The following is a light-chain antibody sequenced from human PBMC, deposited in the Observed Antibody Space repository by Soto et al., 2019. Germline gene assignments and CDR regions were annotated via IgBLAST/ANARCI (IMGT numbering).Light chain of an antibody. CDR3: SSYTTTTAWV. CDR1: SSDVGAYKY. J-gene: IGLJ3*02. CDR2: EVS. V-gene: IGLV2-14*01. Sequence: QSALTQPASVSGSPGQSITISCTGSSSDVGAYKYVSWFQQHPGKAPKLIIYEVSNRPSGVSDRFSGSKSGNTASLTISGRQAEDEADYHCSSYTTTTAWVFGGGTKLTVL.